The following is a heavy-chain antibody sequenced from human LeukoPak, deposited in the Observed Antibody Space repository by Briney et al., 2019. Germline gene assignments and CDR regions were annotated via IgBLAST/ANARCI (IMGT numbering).Heavy chain of an antibody. Sequence: ASVKVSCKASGYTFTDYYMHWVRQAPGQGLELMGWINPKSGGTNYEQKFQGRVTMTRDTYISTAYMELSRPRSDDTAVFYCAREEVIAAAGPTLDYWGQGALVTVSS. D-gene: IGHD6-13*01. J-gene: IGHJ4*02. V-gene: IGHV1-2*02. CDR3: AREEVIAAAGPTLDY. CDR2: INPKSGGT. CDR1: GYTFTDYY.